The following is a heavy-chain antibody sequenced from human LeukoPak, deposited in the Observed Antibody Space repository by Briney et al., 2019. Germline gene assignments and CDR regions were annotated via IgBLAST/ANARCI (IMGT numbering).Heavy chain of an antibody. CDR3: ARSTRYSGSYLWFDP. V-gene: IGHV4-39*07. Sequence: SETLSLTCTVSGGSVSSGSYYWSWIRQPPGKGLEWIGEINHSGSTNYNPSLKSRVTISVDTSKNQFSLKLSSVTAADTAVYYCARSTRYSGSYLWFDPWGQGTLVTVSS. CDR2: INHSGST. CDR1: GGSVSSGSYY. D-gene: IGHD1-26*01. J-gene: IGHJ5*02.